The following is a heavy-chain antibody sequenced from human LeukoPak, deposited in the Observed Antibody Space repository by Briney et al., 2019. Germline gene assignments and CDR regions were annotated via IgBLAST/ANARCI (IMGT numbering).Heavy chain of an antibody. CDR1: GYTFSTYG. CDR2: ISAYKGNT. J-gene: IGHJ3*01. CDR3: ARQLYYYGSGSYYDVFDV. Sequence: ASVKVSCKASGYTFSTYGISWMRQAPGQGLEWMGWISAYKGNTYYAQKLQGRVTMTTDTSTSTAYMELRSLRSDDTAIYYCARQLYYYGSGSYYDVFDVWGQGTMVTVSS. D-gene: IGHD3-10*01. V-gene: IGHV1-18*01.